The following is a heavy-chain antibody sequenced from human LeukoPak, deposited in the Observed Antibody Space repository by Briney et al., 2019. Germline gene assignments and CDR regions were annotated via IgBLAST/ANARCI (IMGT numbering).Heavy chain of an antibody. J-gene: IGHJ4*02. Sequence: SETLSLTCAVYGGSFSGYYWSWIRQPPGKGLEWIGEINHSGSTNYNPSLKSRVTISVDTPKNQFSLKLSSVTAADTAVYYCARGRRGSFSSSWQNHIDYWGQGTLVTVSS. CDR1: GGSFSGYY. V-gene: IGHV4-34*01. CDR2: INHSGST. CDR3: ARGRRGSFSSSWQNHIDY. D-gene: IGHD6-13*01.